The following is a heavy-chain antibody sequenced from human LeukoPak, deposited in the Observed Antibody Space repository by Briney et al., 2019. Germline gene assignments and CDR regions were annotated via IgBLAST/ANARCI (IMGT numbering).Heavy chain of an antibody. Sequence: RGSLRLSCAASGFTFSTSWMNWVRQAPGKGPVWVSRINGDGSITTYADSVKGRFTISRDNAKNALSLQMNSLRAEDTAVYYCRYGSSSGDYWGQGTLVTVSS. CDR2: INGDGSIT. V-gene: IGHV3-74*01. CDR1: GFTFSTSW. CDR3: RYGSSSGDY. D-gene: IGHD6-6*01. J-gene: IGHJ4*02.